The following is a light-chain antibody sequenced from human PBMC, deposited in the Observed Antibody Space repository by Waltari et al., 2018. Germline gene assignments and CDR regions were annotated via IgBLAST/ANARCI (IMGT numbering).Light chain of an antibody. CDR2: EVD. CDR3: SSYTYGGPWV. Sequence: SALTQPASVSASPGQSIPISCPGSSSAFGSYYLLPWYQQHPGQAPHLLIYEVDKRPSGVSYRFSGSKSGNAASLTISGLQAEDEAHYFCSSYTYGGPWVFGGGTLLTVL. J-gene: IGLJ2*01. CDR1: SSAFGSYYL. V-gene: IGLV2-23*02.